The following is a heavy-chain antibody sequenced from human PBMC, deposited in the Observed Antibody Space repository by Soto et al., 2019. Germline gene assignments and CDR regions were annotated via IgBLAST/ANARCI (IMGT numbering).Heavy chain of an antibody. CDR2: IYYSGST. Sequence: QVQLQESGPGLVKPSQTLSLTCTVSGGSISSGGYYWSWIRQHPGKGLGWIGYIYYSGSTYYNPSLTSRVTMSVYTSKNQFSLKLSSVTAADTAVYYCARDLWGYFGYFDLWGRGTLVTVSS. CDR3: ARDLWGYFGYFDL. V-gene: IGHV4-31*03. J-gene: IGHJ2*01. D-gene: IGHD3-10*01. CDR1: GGSISSGGYY.